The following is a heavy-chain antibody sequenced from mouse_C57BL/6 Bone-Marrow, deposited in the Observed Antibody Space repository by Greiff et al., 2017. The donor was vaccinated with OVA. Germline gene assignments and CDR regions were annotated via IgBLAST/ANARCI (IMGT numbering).Heavy chain of an antibody. Sequence: DVKLQESGAELVRPGASVKLSCTASGFNIKDDYMHWVKERPEQGLEWIGWIDPENGDTEYASKFQGKATITADTSSKTVYLHLSSLTSEDTAVYYGTTYRYWGQGTTLTVSS. CDR1: GFNIKDDY. V-gene: IGHV14-4*01. CDR2: IDPENGDT. J-gene: IGHJ2*01. CDR3: TTYRY.